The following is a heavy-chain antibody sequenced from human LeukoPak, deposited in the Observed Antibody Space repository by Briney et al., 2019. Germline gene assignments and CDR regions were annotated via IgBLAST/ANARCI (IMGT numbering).Heavy chain of an antibody. CDR1: GFTFSSYA. CDR2: ISGSGGNT. CDR3: AKDRVKRDLAVAGNYLDY. J-gene: IGHJ4*02. Sequence: GGSLRLSCAASGFTFSSYAMSWVRQAPGKGLEWVSAISGSGGNTYYADSVKGRFTISRDNSKNTLYLQMNSLRAEDTAVYYCAKDRVKRDLAVAGNYLDYWGQGTLVTVSS. D-gene: IGHD6-19*01. V-gene: IGHV3-23*01.